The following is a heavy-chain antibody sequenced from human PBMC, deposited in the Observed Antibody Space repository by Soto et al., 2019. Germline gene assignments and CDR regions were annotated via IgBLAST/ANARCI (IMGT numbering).Heavy chain of an antibody. D-gene: IGHD3-9*01. CDR3: ARPYYDILNGYSWFDP. V-gene: IGHV1-46*01. CDR2: INPSGGST. CDR1: GYTFTSYY. J-gene: IGHJ5*02. Sequence: ASVKVSCKASGYTFTSYYMHWVRQAPGQGLEWMGIINPSGGSTSYAQKFQGRATMTRDTSTNTVYMELSSLRSEDTAVYYCARPYYDILNGYSWFDPWGQGTLVTVSS.